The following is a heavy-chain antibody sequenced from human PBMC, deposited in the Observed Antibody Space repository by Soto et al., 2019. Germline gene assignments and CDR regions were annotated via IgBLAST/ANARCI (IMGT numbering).Heavy chain of an antibody. V-gene: IGHV3-33*01. CDR3: ARERVVVVAATFDS. Sequence: QVQLVESGGGVVQPGRSLRLSCAASGFTFSSYGMHWVRQAPGKGLEWVAVIWYDGSNKYYADSVKGRFTISRDNSKNTLYLQMNSLRAEDTAVYYCARERVVVVAATFDSWGQGTLVTVAS. J-gene: IGHJ4*02. CDR1: GFTFSSYG. D-gene: IGHD2-15*01. CDR2: IWYDGSNK.